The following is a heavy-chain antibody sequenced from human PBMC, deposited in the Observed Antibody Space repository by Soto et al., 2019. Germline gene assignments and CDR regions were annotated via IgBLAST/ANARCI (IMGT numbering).Heavy chain of an antibody. Sequence: GGSLRLSCAASGFTFSSYAMHWVRQAPGKGLEWVAVISYDGSNKYYADSVKGRFTISRDNSKNTLYLQMNSLRAEDTAVYYCARDLEDFGELSPWFDPWGQGTLVTVSS. J-gene: IGHJ5*02. D-gene: IGHD3-10*01. CDR2: ISYDGSNK. CDR3: ARDLEDFGELSPWFDP. V-gene: IGHV3-30-3*01. CDR1: GFTFSSYA.